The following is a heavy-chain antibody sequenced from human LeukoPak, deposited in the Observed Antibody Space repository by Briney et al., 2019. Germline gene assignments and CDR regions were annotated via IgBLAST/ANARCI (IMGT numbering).Heavy chain of an antibody. CDR1: GFTFDDYA. J-gene: IGHJ2*01. V-gene: IGHV3-9*01. CDR2: ISWNSGSI. Sequence: GGSLRLSCAASGFTFDDYAMHWVWQAPGKGLEWVSGISWNSGSIGYADSVKGRFTISRDNAKNSLYLQMNSLRAEDTAIYYCAKDRTVGASYWYFDLWGRGTLVTVSS. D-gene: IGHD1-26*01. CDR3: AKDRTVGASYWYFDL.